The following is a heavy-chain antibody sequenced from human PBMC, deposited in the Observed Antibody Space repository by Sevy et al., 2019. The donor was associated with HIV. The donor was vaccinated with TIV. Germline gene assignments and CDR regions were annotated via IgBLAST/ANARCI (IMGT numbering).Heavy chain of an antibody. J-gene: IGHJ5*01. Sequence: GGSLRLSCSASGFSVKSFSMQWVRQAPGKGLEWVAAMLYNGRTERYADFVKGRFTISRDNSKNTLNLEMNSLRVEDTALYFCARDSARVIVPTAGFDSWGQGVLVTVSS. CDR2: MLYNGRTE. V-gene: IGHV3-33*01. CDR3: ARDSARVIVPTAGFDS. CDR1: GFSVKSFS. D-gene: IGHD1-1*01.